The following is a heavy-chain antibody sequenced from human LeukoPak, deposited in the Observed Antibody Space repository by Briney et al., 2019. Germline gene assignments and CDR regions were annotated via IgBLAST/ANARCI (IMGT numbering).Heavy chain of an antibody. CDR2: ISNNGGIT. V-gene: IGHV3-23*01. CDR1: GFTFNNGP. J-gene: IGHJ4*02. CDR3: AKSDY. Sequence: GGSLRLSCAASGFTFNNGPMSWVRQAPGKGLEWVSIISNNGGITFYADSVKGRFTISRDNSKNTLYLQMNSLRAEDTAVYYCAKSDYWGQGTLVTVSS.